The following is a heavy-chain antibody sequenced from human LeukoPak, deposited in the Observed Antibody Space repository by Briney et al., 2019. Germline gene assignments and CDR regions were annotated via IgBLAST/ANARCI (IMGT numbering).Heavy chain of an antibody. CDR2: IYYSGST. V-gene: IGHV4-59*08. J-gene: IGHJ4*02. Sequence: SETLSLTCTVSGGSISSYYWSWIRQPPGKGLEWIGYIYYSGSTNYNPSLKSRVTISVDTSKNQFSLKLSSVTAADTAVYYCARVGVFGVVTDYWGQGTLVTVSS. CDR3: ARVGVFGVVTDY. CDR1: GGSISSYY. D-gene: IGHD3-3*01.